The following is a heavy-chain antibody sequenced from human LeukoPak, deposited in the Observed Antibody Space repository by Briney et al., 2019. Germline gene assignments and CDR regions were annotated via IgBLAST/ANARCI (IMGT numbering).Heavy chain of an antibody. J-gene: IGHJ4*02. CDR2: IYYSGST. V-gene: IGHV4-31*03. Sequence: SETLSLTCTVSGGSISSGGYYWSWIRQHPGKGLEWIGYIYYSGSTYYNPSLKSRVTISVDTSKNQFSLKQSSVTAADTAVYYCARDGRLMRGSGSYYNDDYWGQGTLVTVSS. D-gene: IGHD3-10*01. CDR1: GGSISSGGYY. CDR3: ARDGRLMRGSGSYYNDDY.